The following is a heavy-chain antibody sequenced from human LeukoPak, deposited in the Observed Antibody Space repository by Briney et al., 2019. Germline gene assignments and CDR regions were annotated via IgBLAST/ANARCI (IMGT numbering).Heavy chain of an antibody. D-gene: IGHD3-10*01. Sequence: NPSETLSLTCAVYGGSFSGYYWSWIRQPPGKGLEWIGEINHNGSTNYNPSLKSRVTISVDTSKNQFSLKLSSVTAADTAVYYCARVRGLLLWFGELLYPNWFDPWGQGTLVTVSS. J-gene: IGHJ5*02. CDR3: ARVRGLLLWFGELLYPNWFDP. CDR2: INHNGST. V-gene: IGHV4-34*01. CDR1: GGSFSGYY.